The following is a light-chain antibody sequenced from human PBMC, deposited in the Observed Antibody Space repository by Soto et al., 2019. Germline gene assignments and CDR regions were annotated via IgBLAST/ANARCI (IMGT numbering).Light chain of an antibody. CDR3: SSYTSGSTFYV. V-gene: IGLV2-14*01. Sequence: ALTQPASVSGSPGQSITISCTGTSSDIGGYNYVSWFQQHPGKAPKLMISDVSNRPSGVSNRFSGSKSGNTASLTISGLRAEDEADYYCSSYTSGSTFYVFGTGTKVTVL. J-gene: IGLJ1*01. CDR1: SSDIGGYNY. CDR2: DVS.